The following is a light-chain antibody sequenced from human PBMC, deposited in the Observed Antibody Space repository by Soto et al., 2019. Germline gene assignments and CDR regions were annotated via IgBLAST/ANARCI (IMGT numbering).Light chain of an antibody. Sequence: EVVLAQSPGTLSLSPGERATLSCRASQSVSSSQLTWFQQKPGQAPRLLIYAASRRAAGIPDRFSGSGSGTDFTLIISRLEPEDSAVYYCPQYHIWPLTFCGGTKMEIK. V-gene: IGKV3-20*01. CDR2: AAS. J-gene: IGKJ4*01. CDR1: QSVSSSQ. CDR3: PQYHIWPLT.